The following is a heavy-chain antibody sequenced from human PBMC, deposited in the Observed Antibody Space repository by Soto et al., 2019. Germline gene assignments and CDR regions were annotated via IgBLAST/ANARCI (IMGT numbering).Heavy chain of an antibody. CDR2: IYYSGST. D-gene: IGHD2-15*01. Sequence: SETLSLTCTVSGGSISSYYWSWIRQPPGKGLEWIGYIYYSGSTNYNPSLKSRVTISVDTSKNQFSLKLSSVTAADTAVYYCARHDCSGGSCYYFDYWGQGTLVTVSS. CDR3: ARHDCSGGSCYYFDY. CDR1: GGSISSYY. J-gene: IGHJ4*02. V-gene: IGHV4-59*08.